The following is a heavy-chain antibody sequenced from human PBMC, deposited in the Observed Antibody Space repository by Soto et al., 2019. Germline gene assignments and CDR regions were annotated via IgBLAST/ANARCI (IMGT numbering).Heavy chain of an antibody. CDR2: ISAHNGNT. CDR1: GYAFTTYG. CDR3: ARGRYGDY. J-gene: IGHJ4*02. V-gene: IGHV1-18*01. Sequence: QVHLVQSGAEVKKPGASVKVSCKGSGYAFTTYGITWVRQAPGKGLEWMGWISAHNGNTNYAQKLQGRVTVTRDTPTSPAYMELRSLRSDDTAVYYCARGRYGDYWGQGALVTVSS. D-gene: IGHD1-1*01.